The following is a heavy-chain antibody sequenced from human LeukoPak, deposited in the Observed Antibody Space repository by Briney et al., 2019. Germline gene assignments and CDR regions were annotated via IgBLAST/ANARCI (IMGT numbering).Heavy chain of an antibody. D-gene: IGHD5-24*01. CDR1: GGTFSSYA. V-gene: IGHV1-69*13. J-gene: IGHJ6*03. Sequence: ASVKVSCKASGGTFSSYANSWVRQAPGQGLEWMGGIIPIFGTANYAQKFQGRVTITADESTSTAYMELSSLRSEDTAVYYCARSPYRDGYNPGYYYYYYMDVWGKGTTVTVSS. CDR3: ARSPYRDGYNPGYYYYYYMDV. CDR2: IIPIFGTA.